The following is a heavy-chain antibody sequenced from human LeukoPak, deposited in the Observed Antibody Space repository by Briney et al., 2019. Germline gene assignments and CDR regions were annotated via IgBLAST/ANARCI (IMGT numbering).Heavy chain of an antibody. CDR2: IYYSGST. CDR3: ARLYYDSSGYYQICYFDY. Sequence: SETLSLTCTVSGGSISSSSYYWGWIRQPPGKGLEWIGSIYYSGSTYYNPPLKSRATISVDTSKNQFSLNLSSVTAADTAVYYCARLYYDSSGYYQICYFDYWGQGTLVTVSS. J-gene: IGHJ4*02. D-gene: IGHD3-22*01. V-gene: IGHV4-39*01. CDR1: GGSISSSSYY.